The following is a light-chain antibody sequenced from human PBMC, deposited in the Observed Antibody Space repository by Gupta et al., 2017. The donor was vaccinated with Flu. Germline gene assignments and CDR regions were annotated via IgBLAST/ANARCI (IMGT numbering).Light chain of an antibody. CDR1: SSSIGSNT. V-gene: IGLV1-44*01. J-gene: IGLJ3*02. CDR2: NNN. Sequence: QSVLTQPPSTSGTPGQRVTISCSGSSSSIGSNTVTWYQQLPGTAPKLLFYNNNQRPSGVPDRFSGSKSGTSASLAISGLQSEDEADYYCAAWDDSLNAWVFGGGTKLTVL. CDR3: AAWDDSLNAWV.